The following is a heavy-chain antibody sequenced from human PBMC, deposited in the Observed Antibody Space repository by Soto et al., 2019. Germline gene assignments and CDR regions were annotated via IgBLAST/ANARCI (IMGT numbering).Heavy chain of an antibody. D-gene: IGHD6-13*01. CDR3: AREGVSPFDY. CDR2: IYYSGST. Sequence: QVQLQESGPGLVKPSETLSLTCTVSGGSASRGSYYWGWIRHPPGKGLGWIGYIYYSGSTNNNPSLKSRVTISVDTSKNQFSLKLSSVTAADTAVYYCAREGVSPFDYWGQGTLVTVSS. CDR1: GGSASRGSYY. V-gene: IGHV4-61*01. J-gene: IGHJ4*02.